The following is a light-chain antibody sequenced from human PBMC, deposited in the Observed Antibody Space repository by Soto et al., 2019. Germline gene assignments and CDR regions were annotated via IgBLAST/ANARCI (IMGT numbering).Light chain of an antibody. CDR2: GAS. CDR1: QGIRSN. Sequence: DVQMTQSPSSLSASVGDRVTITCRASQGIRSNLNWYQQKPGQAPKRLIYGASTLKSGVPSRFGGSGSGTEFTLTITSLQPEDFATYYCLQNDGDTYPFGQGT. CDR3: LQNDGDTYP. J-gene: IGKJ2*01. V-gene: IGKV1-17*01.